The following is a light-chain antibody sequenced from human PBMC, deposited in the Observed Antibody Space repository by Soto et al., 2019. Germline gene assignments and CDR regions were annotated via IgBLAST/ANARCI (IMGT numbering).Light chain of an antibody. J-gene: IGKJ4*01. CDR3: QQRSNWPPLT. Sequence: EIVLTQSPATLSLSPGERGQISCRASQSVGINLAWYQQKPGQAPRLLINDASNRATGIPARFGGGGSGTDFTLTISDVEPEDSGVYYCQQRSNWPPLTFGGGTKVEIK. CDR1: QSVGIN. CDR2: DAS. V-gene: IGKV3-11*01.